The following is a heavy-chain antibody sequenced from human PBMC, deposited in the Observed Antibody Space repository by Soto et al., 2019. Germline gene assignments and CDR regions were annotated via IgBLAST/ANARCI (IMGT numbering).Heavy chain of an antibody. D-gene: IGHD3-16*01. V-gene: IGHV5-51*01. J-gene: IGHJ5*02. CDR3: VRHADGAVRGSIGPAFDP. CDR1: GYSFTSYW. CDR2: IYPGDSDT. Sequence: GESLKISCQGSGYSFTSYWIGWVRQMPGKGLEWMAIIYPGDSDTRYSPSFQGRVTISADKSISTAYLQWSSLKASDTAMCYCVRHADGAVRGSIGPAFDPWGQGTLVTVS.